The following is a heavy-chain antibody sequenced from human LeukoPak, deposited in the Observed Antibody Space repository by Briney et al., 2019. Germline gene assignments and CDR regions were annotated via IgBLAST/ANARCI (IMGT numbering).Heavy chain of an antibody. CDR2: IKPGGIT. CDR3: ARTVRGVIKVRDTWFDP. Sequence: PSETLSLTCTVYGGSLGNYFWSWIRQPPGKGLEWIGEIKPGGITNHNPSLKSRVTISLDTSKNQFSLKLSSVTAADTAVYYCARTVRGVIKVRDTWFDPWGQGTLVTVSS. J-gene: IGHJ5*02. V-gene: IGHV4-34*01. CDR1: GGSLGNYF. D-gene: IGHD3-10*01.